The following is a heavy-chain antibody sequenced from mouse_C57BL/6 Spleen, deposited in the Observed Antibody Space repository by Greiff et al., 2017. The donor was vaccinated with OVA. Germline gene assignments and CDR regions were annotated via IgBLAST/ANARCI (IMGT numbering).Heavy chain of an antibody. J-gene: IGHJ3*01. V-gene: IGHV10-1*01. D-gene: IGHD1-2*01. Sequence: EVQLVESGGGLVQPKGSLKLSCAASGFSFNTYAMNWVRQAPGKGLEWVARIRSKSNNYATYYADSVKDRFTISRDDSESMLYLQMNNLKTEDTAMYYCVSSYGPGFAYWGQGTLVTVSA. CDR2: IRSKSNNYAT. CDR3: VSSYGPGFAY. CDR1: GFSFNTYA.